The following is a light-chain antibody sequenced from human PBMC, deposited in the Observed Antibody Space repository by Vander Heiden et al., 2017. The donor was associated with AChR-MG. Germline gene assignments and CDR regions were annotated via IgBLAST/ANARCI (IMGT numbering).Light chain of an antibody. Sequence: QSVLTQPPSASGTPGQRVTISCSGSSSNIGSNTVNWYQQLPGTAPKLLMYSNNQRPSGVPDRFSGSKSGTSASLAISGLQPEDEADYYCAAWDDSLNAPVFGGGTKLTVL. CDR2: SNN. V-gene: IGLV1-44*01. CDR3: AAWDDSLNAPV. CDR1: SSNIGSNT. J-gene: IGLJ3*02.